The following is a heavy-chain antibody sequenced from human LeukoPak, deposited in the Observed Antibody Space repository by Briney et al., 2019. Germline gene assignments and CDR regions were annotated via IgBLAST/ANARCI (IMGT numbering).Heavy chain of an antibody. Sequence: PGRSLRLSCAASGFTFSSYGMHWVRQAPGKGLEWVAVISYDGSNKYYADSVKGRFTISRDNSKNTLYLQMNSLRAEDTAVYYCARAMRTAIDRHWFDPWGQGTLVTVSS. J-gene: IGHJ5*02. D-gene: IGHD5-18*01. CDR2: ISYDGSNK. CDR3: ARAMRTAIDRHWFDP. V-gene: IGHV3-30*03. CDR1: GFTFSSYG.